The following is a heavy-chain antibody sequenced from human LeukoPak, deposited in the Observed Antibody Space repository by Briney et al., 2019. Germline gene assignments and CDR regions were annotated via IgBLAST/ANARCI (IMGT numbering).Heavy chain of an antibody. D-gene: IGHD2-2*02. V-gene: IGHV4-59*01. CDR1: GGSISSYY. J-gene: IGHJ5*02. CDR2: IYYSGST. CDR3: ARTYCSSTSCYTNWFDP. Sequence: PSETLSLTCTVSGGSISSYYWSWIRQPPGKGLEWIGYIYYSGSTNYNPSLMSRVTISVDTSKNQFSLKLSSVTAADTAVYYCARTYCSSTSCYTNWFDPWGQGTLVTVSS.